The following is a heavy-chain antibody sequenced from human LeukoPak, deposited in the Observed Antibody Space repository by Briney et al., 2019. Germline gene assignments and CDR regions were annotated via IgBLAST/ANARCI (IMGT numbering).Heavy chain of an antibody. CDR1: GGSISSSSYY. J-gene: IGHJ4*02. V-gene: IGHV4-39*01. D-gene: IGHD3-10*01. CDR3: ARHPIHYYGSGTSNY. Sequence: PSETLSLTCTVSGGSISSSSYYWGWSRQPPGKGLEWIGSIYYSGSTYYNPSLKSRVTISVDTSKNQFSLKLSSVTAADAAVYYCARHPIHYYGSGTSNYWGQGTLVTVSS. CDR2: IYYSGST.